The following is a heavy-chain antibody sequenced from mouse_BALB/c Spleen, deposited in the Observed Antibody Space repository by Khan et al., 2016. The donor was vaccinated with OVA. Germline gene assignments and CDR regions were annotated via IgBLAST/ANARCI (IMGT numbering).Heavy chain of an antibody. Sequence: EVKLEVSGGGLVQPGGSMKLSCVASGFTFSNYWINWVHQSPEKGLEWVAEIRLKSNNYATHYAESVKGRFTISRDESKSSVYLQMNNLRAEDTDSDYCTNERGSAYWGQGTTLTVSS. V-gene: IGHV6-6*02. J-gene: IGHJ2*01. CDR1: GFTFSNYW. CDR2: IRLKSNNYAT. CDR3: TNERGSAY. D-gene: IGHD1-3*01.